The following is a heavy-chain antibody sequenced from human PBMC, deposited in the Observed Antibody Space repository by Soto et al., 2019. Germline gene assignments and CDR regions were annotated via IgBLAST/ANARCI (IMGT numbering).Heavy chain of an antibody. Sequence: QLQLQESGPGLVKPSETLSLTCSVSGGSISSSSYYWGWIRQPPGKGLEWIGSIYYSGSTYYNPSLKSRVTISVDTSNNQFSLKLSSVTAADTAVYYCARQDSSSWYWDFYYGMDVWGQGTTVTVSS. CDR3: ARQDSSSWYWDFYYGMDV. J-gene: IGHJ6*02. V-gene: IGHV4-39*01. D-gene: IGHD6-13*01. CDR1: GGSISSSSYY. CDR2: IYYSGST.